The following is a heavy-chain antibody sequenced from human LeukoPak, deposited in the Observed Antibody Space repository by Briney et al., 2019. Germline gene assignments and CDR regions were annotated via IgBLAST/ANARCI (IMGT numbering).Heavy chain of an antibody. Sequence: PSETLPLTCTVSGGSISSSSYYWGWIRQPPGKGLEWIGSIYYSGSTYYNPSLKSRVTISVDTSKNQFSLKLSSVTAADTAAYYCARHVGHCSSTSCSLWDTYYYYYYMDVWGKGTTVTVSS. V-gene: IGHV4-39*01. CDR3: ARHVGHCSSTSCSLWDTYYYYYYMDV. D-gene: IGHD2-2*01. CDR2: IYYSGST. CDR1: GGSISSSSYY. J-gene: IGHJ6*03.